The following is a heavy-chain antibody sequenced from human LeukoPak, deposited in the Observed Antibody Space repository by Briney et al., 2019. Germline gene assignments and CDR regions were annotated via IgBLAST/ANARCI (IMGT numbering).Heavy chain of an antibody. V-gene: IGHV3-23*01. J-gene: IGHJ4*02. CDR1: GFIFSSYV. CDR3: AKLNLGEMAYFDS. CDR2: ISVGGGDT. D-gene: IGHD3-16*01. Sequence: GGSLRLSCAASGFIFSSYVMGWVRQAPGKGLEWVSSISVGGGDTFASDSVKGRFTITRENSKNTLYLQTTGLRVEDTAVYFCAKLNLGEMAYFDSWGQGTLVTVSS.